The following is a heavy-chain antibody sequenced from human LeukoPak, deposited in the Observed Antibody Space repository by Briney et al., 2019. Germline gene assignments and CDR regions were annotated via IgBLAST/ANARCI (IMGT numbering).Heavy chain of an antibody. J-gene: IGHJ6*02. CDR3: ARGEVATTYYYGMDV. CDR2: ISYSTRSI. Sequence: PGGSLRLSCAASGFTFSSYSMNWVRQAPGKGLEWVSYISYSTRSIYYVDSVKGRFTISRDSAKNSLYLQMNSLRAEDTAVYYCARGEVATTYYYGMDVWGQGTTVTVSS. CDR1: GFTFSSYS. D-gene: IGHD5-12*01. V-gene: IGHV3-48*01.